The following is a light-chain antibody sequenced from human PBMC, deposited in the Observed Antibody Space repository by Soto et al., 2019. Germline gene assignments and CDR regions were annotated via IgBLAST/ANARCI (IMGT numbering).Light chain of an antibody. J-gene: IGKJ1*01. CDR2: KAS. CDR1: HDIRKY. CDR3: QQYDM. V-gene: IGKV1-5*03. Sequence: DIPMTHSPSSLSASVVHRVRITCQASHDIRKYVNWYQLKPGGAPKLLIYKASILESGVPSRFSGSGSGTEFTLTITSLQPEDFATYYCQQYDMFGPGTRWIS.